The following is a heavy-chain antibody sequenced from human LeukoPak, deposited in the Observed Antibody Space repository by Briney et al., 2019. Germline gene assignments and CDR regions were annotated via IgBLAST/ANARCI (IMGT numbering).Heavy chain of an antibody. CDR2: ISSSGSSI. J-gene: IGHJ4*02. CDR3: ASAHITMAGSISY. V-gene: IGHV3-11*01. D-gene: IGHD6-19*01. Sequence: GGSLRLLCAASGFTFSDYYMNWIRQAPGKGLEWVSYISSSGSSIYYADSVKGRFTISRDNAKNSLYLQMNRLRAEDTAVYYCASAHITMAGSISYWGQATLVTVSS. CDR1: GFTFSDYY.